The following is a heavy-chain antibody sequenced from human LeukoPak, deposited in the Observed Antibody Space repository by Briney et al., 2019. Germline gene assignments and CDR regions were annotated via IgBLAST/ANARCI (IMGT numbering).Heavy chain of an antibody. D-gene: IGHD3-10*01. CDR3: ARGGYTMVRGDYYGMDV. CDR2: INPNSGGT. Sequence: GASVKVSCKASGYTFTGYYMHWVRQAPGQELEWMGWINPNSGGTNYAQKFQGRVTMTRDTSISTAYMELSRLRSDDTAVYYCARGGYTMVRGDYYGMDVWGQGTTVTVSS. CDR1: GYTFTGYY. V-gene: IGHV1-2*02. J-gene: IGHJ6*02.